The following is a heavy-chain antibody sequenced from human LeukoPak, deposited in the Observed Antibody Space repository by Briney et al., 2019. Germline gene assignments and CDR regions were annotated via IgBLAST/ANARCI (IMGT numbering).Heavy chain of an antibody. Sequence: SETLSLTCTVSGGSITSYYWSWIRQPPGKGLEWIGYIYYSGSTNYNPSLKSRVTISIDTSKNQFSLKLSSVTAADTAVYYCASYDSSGYYYWGQGTLVTVSS. CDR1: GGSITSYY. D-gene: IGHD3-22*01. J-gene: IGHJ4*02. V-gene: IGHV4-59*01. CDR2: IYYSGST. CDR3: ASYDSSGYYY.